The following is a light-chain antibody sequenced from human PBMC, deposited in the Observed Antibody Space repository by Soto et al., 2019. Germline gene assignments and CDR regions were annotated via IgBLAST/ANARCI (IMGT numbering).Light chain of an antibody. Sequence: QSALTQPASVSGSPGQSITISCTGTSSDVGGYNYVSWYQQHPGKAPKLMIYEVNNRPSGVSNRFSGSKSDNTASLIISGLQAEDEADYYCSSYTSSSTWVFGGGTKVTVL. CDR1: SSDVGGYNY. CDR2: EVN. V-gene: IGLV2-14*01. J-gene: IGLJ3*02. CDR3: SSYTSSSTWV.